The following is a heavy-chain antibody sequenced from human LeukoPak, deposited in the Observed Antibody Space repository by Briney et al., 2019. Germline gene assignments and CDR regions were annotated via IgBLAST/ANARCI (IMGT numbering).Heavy chain of an antibody. D-gene: IGHD3-22*01. CDR1: GGSISSYY. V-gene: IGHV4-4*07. CDR3: ASQMGYYDSSGPARRAHYYFDY. Sequence: SETLSLTCTVSGGSISSYYLSWIRQPAGKGLEWIGRIYTSGSTNYNPSLKSRVTMSVDTSKNQFSLKLSSVTAADTAVYYCASQMGYYDSSGPARRAHYYFDYWGQGTLVTVSS. CDR2: IYTSGST. J-gene: IGHJ4*02.